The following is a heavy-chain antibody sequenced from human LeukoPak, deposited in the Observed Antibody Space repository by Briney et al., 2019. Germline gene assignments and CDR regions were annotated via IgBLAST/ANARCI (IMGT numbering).Heavy chain of an antibody. CDR1: GFTFSSYS. Sequence: PGGSLRLSCAASGFTFSSYSMNWVRQAPGKGLEWVSYISSSSSTIYYADSVKGRFTISRDNAKNSLYLQMSSLRAEDTAVYYCARDLDYWGQGTLVTVSS. CDR2: ISSSSSTI. V-gene: IGHV3-48*01. CDR3: ARDLDY. J-gene: IGHJ4*02.